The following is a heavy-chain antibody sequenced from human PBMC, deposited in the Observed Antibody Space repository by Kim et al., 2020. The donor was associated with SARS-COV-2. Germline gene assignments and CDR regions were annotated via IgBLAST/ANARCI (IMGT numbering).Heavy chain of an antibody. CDR2: ISSGGTNT. CDR1: GFTFTSYA. J-gene: IGHJ6*02. CDR3: ARDKTPDYRDGIDV. Sequence: GGSLRLSCAASGFTFTSYAISWVRQAPGKGLEWVSIISSGGTNTYYADSVKGRFTISRDDSKNTLYLQMNSLRAEDTAVYYCARDKTPDYRDGIDVWGQGTPVTVSS. D-gene: IGHD4-17*01. V-gene: IGHV3-23*03.